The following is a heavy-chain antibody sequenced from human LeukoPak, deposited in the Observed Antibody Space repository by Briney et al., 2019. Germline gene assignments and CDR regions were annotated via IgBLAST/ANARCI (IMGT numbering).Heavy chain of an antibody. V-gene: IGHV5-51*01. D-gene: IGHD1-26*01. CDR3: ARLDPYSGSHRLWDY. Sequence: GESLKISCKGSGYSFTSYWIGWVRQMPGKGLEWMGIIYPGDSDTRYSSSFQGQVTISADKSISTASLQWSSLKASDTAMYYSARLDPYSGSHRLWDYWGQGTLVTVSS. J-gene: IGHJ4*02. CDR2: IYPGDSDT. CDR1: GYSFTSYW.